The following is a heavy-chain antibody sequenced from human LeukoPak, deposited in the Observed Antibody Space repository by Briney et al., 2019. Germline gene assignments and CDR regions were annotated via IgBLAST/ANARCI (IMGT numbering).Heavy chain of an antibody. Sequence: PGGSLRLSCAASGFTFSDYYMSWIRQAPGKGLEWVSYISSSGSTIYYADSVKGRFTISRDNSKDTLYLQMNSLRAEDTAVYYWAKRPSDYGDYVSYFDYWGQGTLVTVSS. CDR1: GFTFSDYY. V-gene: IGHV3-11*04. CDR2: ISSSGSTI. D-gene: IGHD4-17*01. J-gene: IGHJ4*02. CDR3: AKRPSDYGDYVSYFDY.